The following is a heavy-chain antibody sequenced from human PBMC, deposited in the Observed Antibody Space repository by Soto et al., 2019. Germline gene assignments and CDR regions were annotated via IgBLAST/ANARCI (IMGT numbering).Heavy chain of an antibody. Sequence: PAETLSLTCTISGGSISSGGYYWICIRQHPTEGLELIGYIHNSGATYYNPSLNSRVSISVDTSKTQFSLNVYSVTAADTAVYYCAREGAGSYWFDPWGQGVLVTVS. J-gene: IGHJ5*02. D-gene: IGHD3-10*01. V-gene: IGHV4-31*03. CDR1: GGSISSGGYY. CDR2: IHNSGAT. CDR3: AREGAGSYWFDP.